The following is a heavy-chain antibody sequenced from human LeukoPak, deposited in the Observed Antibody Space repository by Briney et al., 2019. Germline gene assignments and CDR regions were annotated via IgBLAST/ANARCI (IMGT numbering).Heavy chain of an antibody. J-gene: IGHJ5*02. D-gene: IGHD6-19*01. V-gene: IGHV3-74*01. CDR2: INNDESHT. CDR1: GFTVSSYW. CDR3: ARDQTSRWYVAVFAP. Sequence: GGSLRLSCAASGFTVSSYWMHWVRQAPGKGLVWVSRINNDESHTTYADSVKGRFTISRDNAKNTLYLQMNSLRVEDTSVYYCARDQTSRWYVAVFAPWGQGTLVTVSS.